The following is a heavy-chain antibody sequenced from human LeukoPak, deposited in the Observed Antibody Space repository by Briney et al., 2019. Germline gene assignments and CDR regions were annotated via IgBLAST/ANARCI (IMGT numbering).Heavy chain of an antibody. CDR1: GFTFSSYG. J-gene: IGHJ5*01. CDR2: ISGSGGST. CDR3: ARAYSSSWYDF. Sequence: GGSLRLSCAASGFTFSSYGMSWVRQAPGKGLEWVSAISGSGGSTYYADSVKGRFTISRDNSKNTLFLRMSSLRAEDTAVYYCARAYSSSWYDFWGQGTLVTVSS. V-gene: IGHV3-23*01. D-gene: IGHD6-13*01.